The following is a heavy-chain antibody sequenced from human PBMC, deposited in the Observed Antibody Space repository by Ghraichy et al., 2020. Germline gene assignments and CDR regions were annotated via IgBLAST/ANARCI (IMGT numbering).Heavy chain of an antibody. V-gene: IGHV4-59*01. CDR3: ARDSESDSSGWYDAFDI. CDR1: GGSISSYY. D-gene: IGHD6-19*01. CDR2: IYYSGST. Sequence: SETLSLTCTVSGGSISSYYWSWIRQSPGKGLEWIGYIYYSGSTNYNPSLKSRVTISVDTSKNQFSLKLSSVTAADTAVYYCARDSESDSSGWYDAFDIWGQGTMVTVSS. J-gene: IGHJ3*02.